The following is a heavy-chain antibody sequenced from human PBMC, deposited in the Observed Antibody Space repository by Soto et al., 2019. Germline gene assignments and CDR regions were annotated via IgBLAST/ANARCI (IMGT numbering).Heavy chain of an antibody. Sequence: QVQLVQSGAEVKKPGASVKVSCKASGYTFTDYYIHWVRQAPVQGFEWMGWINPKSRGTNYAQKFQGRVTMTRDTSNSTAYMELRGLRSDDPAVYYCARVTLQAGNWFDPCGQGTLVTVSS. CDR3: ARVTLQAGNWFDP. CDR2: INPKSRGT. CDR1: GYTFTDYY. D-gene: IGHD2-21*02. V-gene: IGHV1-2*02. J-gene: IGHJ5*02.